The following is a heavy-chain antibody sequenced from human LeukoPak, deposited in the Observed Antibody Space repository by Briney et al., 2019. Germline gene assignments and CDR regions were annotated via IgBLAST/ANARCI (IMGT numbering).Heavy chain of an antibody. Sequence: SVKVSCKASGGTFSSYAISWVRQAPGQGLEWMGRIIPIFGTANYAQKFQGRVTITTDESTGTAYMELSSLRSEDTAVYYCARPYRYCSGGSCYPDAFDIWGQGTMVTVSS. V-gene: IGHV1-69*05. CDR3: ARPYRYCSGGSCYPDAFDI. CDR1: GGTFSSYA. CDR2: IIPIFGTA. D-gene: IGHD2-15*01. J-gene: IGHJ3*02.